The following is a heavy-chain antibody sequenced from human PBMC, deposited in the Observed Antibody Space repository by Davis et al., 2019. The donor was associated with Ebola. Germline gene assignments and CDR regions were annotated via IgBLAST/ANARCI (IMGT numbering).Heavy chain of an antibody. CDR2: IIPIFGIA. D-gene: IGHD2-2*03. J-gene: IGHJ6*02. Sequence: SVKVSCKASGYTFTSYAMHWVRQAPGQRLEWMGRIIPIFGIANYAQKFQGRVTITADKSTSTAYMELSSLRSEDTAVYYCARDGYCSSTSCLGYYYYGMDVWGQGTTVTVSS. V-gene: IGHV1-69*04. CDR3: ARDGYCSSTSCLGYYYYGMDV. CDR1: GYTFTSYA.